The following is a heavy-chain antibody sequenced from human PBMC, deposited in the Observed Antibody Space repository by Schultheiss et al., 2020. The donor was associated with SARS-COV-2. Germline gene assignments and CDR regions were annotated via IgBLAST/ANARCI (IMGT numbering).Heavy chain of an antibody. CDR1: GGTFSSYA. D-gene: IGHD1-26*01. CDR2: INPNSGGT. J-gene: IGHJ4*03. V-gene: IGHV1-2*02. Sequence: ASVKVSCKASGGTFSSYAISWVRQAPGQGLEWMGWINPNSGGTNYAQKFQGRVTMTRDTSISTAYMELSRLRSDDTAVYYCARESGVGATNGGIDYWGQGTTVTVSS. CDR3: ARESGVGATNGGIDY.